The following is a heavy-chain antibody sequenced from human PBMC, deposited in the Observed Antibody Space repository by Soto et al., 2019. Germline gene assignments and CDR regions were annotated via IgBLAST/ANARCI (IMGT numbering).Heavy chain of an antibody. D-gene: IGHD6-13*01. CDR2: IYYSGST. J-gene: IGHJ4*02. V-gene: IGHV4-39*01. CDR1: GGSISSSSYY. CDR3: ARQGVGYSSSWQFDY. Sequence: SETLSLTCTVSGGSISSSSYYWGWIRQPPGKGLEWIGSIYYSGSTYYNPSLKSRVTISVDTSKNQFSLKLSSVTAADTAVYYCARQGVGYSSSWQFDYWGQGTLVTVS.